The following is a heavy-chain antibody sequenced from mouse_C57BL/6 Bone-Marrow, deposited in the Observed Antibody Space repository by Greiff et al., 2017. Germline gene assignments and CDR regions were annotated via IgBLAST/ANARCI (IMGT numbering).Heavy chain of an antibody. J-gene: IGHJ2*01. D-gene: IGHD1-1*01. CDR3: ARELRSFDY. Sequence: QVQLQQSGPELVKPGASVKISCKASGYTFTDYYINWVKQRPGQGLEWIGWMFPGSGSTYYNEKFKGKATLTVDNSSSTAYMLLSSLTSEDSAVYFCARELRSFDYWGQGTTLTVSS. CDR2: MFPGSGST. V-gene: IGHV1-75*01. CDR1: GYTFTDYY.